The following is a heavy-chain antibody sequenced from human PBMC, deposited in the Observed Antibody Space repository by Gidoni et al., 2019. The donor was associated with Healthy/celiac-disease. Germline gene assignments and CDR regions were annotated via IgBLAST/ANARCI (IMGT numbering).Heavy chain of an antibody. Sequence: QVQLVQSGAEVKKPGSSVKVSCKASGGTFSSYAISWVRQAPGQGLEWMGGIIPICGTANYAQKFQGRVTITADESTSTAYMELSSLRSEDTAVYYCAIREAARTYYYYGMDVWGQGTTVTVSS. V-gene: IGHV1-69*01. CDR3: AIREAARTYYYYGMDV. J-gene: IGHJ6*02. CDR2: IIPICGTA. D-gene: IGHD6-6*01. CDR1: GGTFSSYA.